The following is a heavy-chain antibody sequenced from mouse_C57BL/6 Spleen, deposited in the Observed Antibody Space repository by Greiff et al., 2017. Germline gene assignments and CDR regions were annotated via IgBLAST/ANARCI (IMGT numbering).Heavy chain of an antibody. CDR1: GFTFSDYY. V-gene: IGHV5-16*01. D-gene: IGHD2-3*01. J-gene: IGHJ2*01. CDR3: ARDHDGYYDFDY. Sequence: EVKLVESEGGLVQPGSSMKFSCTASGFTFSDYYMAWVRQVPEKGLEWVANINYDGSSTYYLASLKSRFIISRDNAKNLLYLQMSSLKSEDTATYYCARDHDGYYDFDYWGQGTTLTVSS. CDR2: INYDGSST.